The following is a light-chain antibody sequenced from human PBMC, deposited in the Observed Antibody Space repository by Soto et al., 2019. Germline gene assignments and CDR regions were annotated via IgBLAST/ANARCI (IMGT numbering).Light chain of an antibody. CDR3: QQYHTWPIT. CDR1: QGVSRK. Sequence: DIVMTQSPATLSVAPGERVTFSCRASQGVSRKLAWYQHKPGQAPRLLISGASTGATGIPARFSGSGSGTEFTLTISSLQSEDCAIYYCQQYHTWPITVGGWTKVEIK. CDR2: GAS. J-gene: IGKJ4*01. V-gene: IGKV3-15*01.